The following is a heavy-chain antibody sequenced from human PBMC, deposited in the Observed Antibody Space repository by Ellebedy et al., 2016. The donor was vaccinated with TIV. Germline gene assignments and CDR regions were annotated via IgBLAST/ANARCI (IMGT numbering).Heavy chain of an antibody. J-gene: IGHJ4*02. D-gene: IGHD3-10*01. CDR3: AKDSGRCGWISDY. CDR2: FTTGGVT. Sequence: PGGSLRLSCVVSGFTFSTYAMRWFRQAPGKGLEWVSAFTTGGVTFYADSVKGRFTISSDSSKNTLYLQMNSLGVEDTAIYFCAKDSGRCGWISDYWGQGTLVTVSS. CDR1: GFTFSTYA. V-gene: IGHV3-23*01.